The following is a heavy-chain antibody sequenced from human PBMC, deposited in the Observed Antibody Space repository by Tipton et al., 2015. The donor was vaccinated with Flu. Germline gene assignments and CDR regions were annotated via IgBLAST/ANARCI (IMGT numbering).Heavy chain of an antibody. D-gene: IGHD6-19*01. CDR1: GGSFSGYY. J-gene: IGHJ2*01. Sequence: LRLSCAVYGGSFSGYYWSWIRQPPGKGLEWIGEINHSGSTNYNPSLKSRVTISVDTSKNQFSLKLSSVTAADTAVYYCARQYGVYSSGWNWYFDLWGRGTLVTVSS. CDR2: INHSGST. V-gene: IGHV4-34*01. CDR3: ARQYGVYSSGWNWYFDL.